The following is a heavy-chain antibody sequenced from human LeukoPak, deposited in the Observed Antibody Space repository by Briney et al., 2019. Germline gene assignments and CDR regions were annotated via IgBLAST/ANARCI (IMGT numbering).Heavy chain of an antibody. CDR1: GGSISSSSYY. CDR3: ARRSGLSTNLDY. J-gene: IGHJ4*02. Sequence: PSQTLSLTCTVSGGSISSSSYYWGWIRQPPGKELEWIGSIYYSGSTYYNPSLKSRVTISVDTSKNQFSLKLSSVTAADTAVYCCARRSGLSTNLDYWGQGTLVTVSS. CDR2: IYYSGST. V-gene: IGHV4-39*01. D-gene: IGHD2-8*01.